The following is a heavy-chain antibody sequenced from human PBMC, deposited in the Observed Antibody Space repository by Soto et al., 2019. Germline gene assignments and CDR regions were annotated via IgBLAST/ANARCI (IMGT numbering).Heavy chain of an antibody. V-gene: IGHV4-31*03. CDR1: GGSISSGGYY. CDR3: AREGDYCSGGSCYPWSDP. D-gene: IGHD2-15*01. CDR2: IYYSGST. Sequence: PSETLSLTCTVSGGSISSGGYYWSWIRQHPGKGLEWIGYIYYSGSTYYNPSLKTRVTISLDTSKNQFSLKLSSVTAADTAVYYCAREGDYCSGGSCYPWSDPWGQGTLVTVSS. J-gene: IGHJ5*02.